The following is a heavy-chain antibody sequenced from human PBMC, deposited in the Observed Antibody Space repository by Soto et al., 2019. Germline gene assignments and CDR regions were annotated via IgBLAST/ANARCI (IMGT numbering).Heavy chain of an antibody. CDR2: IYHSGST. CDR3: ARVLIWSGGSCHYYFDY. J-gene: IGHJ4*02. Sequence: QLQLQESGSGLVKPSQTLSLTCAVSGGSISSGGYSWSWIRQPPGKGLEWIGYIYHSGSTYYNPSLKSRVTISVERSKNQFSLKLSSVTAADTAVYYCARVLIWSGGSCHYYFDYWGQGTLVTVSS. CDR1: GGSISSGGYS. D-gene: IGHD2-15*01. V-gene: IGHV4-30-2*01.